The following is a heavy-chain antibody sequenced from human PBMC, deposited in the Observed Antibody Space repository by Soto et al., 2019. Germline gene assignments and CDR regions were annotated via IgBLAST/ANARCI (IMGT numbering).Heavy chain of an antibody. CDR1: GFTFSSYS. V-gene: IGHV3-21*01. J-gene: IGHJ4*02. Sequence: GGSLRLSCAASGFTFSSYSMNWVRQAPGKGLEWVSSISGSSSYIYYADSVKGRFTISRDNAKNSLYLQMNSLRAEDTAVYYCARDAREYNAYDYNWGQGTLVTVSS. CDR3: ARDAREYNAYDYN. D-gene: IGHD5-12*01. CDR2: ISGSSSYI.